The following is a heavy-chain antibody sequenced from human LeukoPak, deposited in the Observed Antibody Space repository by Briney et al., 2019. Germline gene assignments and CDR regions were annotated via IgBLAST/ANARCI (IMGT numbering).Heavy chain of an antibody. Sequence: PSETLSLTCTVSGGSIISSSYYWGWIRQPPGKGLEWRGIIYYSGGTYYNPSHKSRVTISVNKSKNPFSLKRSSVTPTDTPVYYCARSQITIFGVAIDSLYYFDYWGQGTMVTVSS. CDR3: ARSQITIFGVAIDSLYYFDY. J-gene: IGHJ4*02. D-gene: IGHD3-3*01. CDR1: GGSIISSSYY. CDR2: IYYSGGT. V-gene: IGHV4-39*01.